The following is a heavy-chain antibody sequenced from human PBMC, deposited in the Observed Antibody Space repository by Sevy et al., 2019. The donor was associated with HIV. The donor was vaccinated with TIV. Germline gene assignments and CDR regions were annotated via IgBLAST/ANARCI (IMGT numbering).Heavy chain of an antibody. V-gene: IGHV3-23*01. CDR1: GSTFSSYA. D-gene: IGHD3-3*01. CDR3: AKDWRRTAGGWFDP. J-gene: IGHJ5*02. Sequence: GGCLRLSCAASGSTFSSYAMTWVRQAAGKGLEWVSSIEGSGARTYYSDSVKGRFTISRDNFKNTLFLQMSSLRAEDTAVYYCAKDWRRTAGGWFDPWGQGTLVTVSS. CDR2: IEGSGART.